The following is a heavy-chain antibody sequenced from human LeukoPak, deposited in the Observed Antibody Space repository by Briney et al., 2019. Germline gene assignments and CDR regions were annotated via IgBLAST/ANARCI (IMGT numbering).Heavy chain of an antibody. CDR2: IWDDGSNK. CDR3: ANEGGTMLRGDLDY. CDR1: GFTFNNYG. J-gene: IGHJ4*02. D-gene: IGHD3-10*01. V-gene: IGHV3-33*06. Sequence: QPGGSLRLSCAASGFTFNNYGFHWVRQAPGKGLEWVTVIWDDGSNKYYADSVKGRFTISRDNSKNTLYLQMNSLRAEDTAVYYCANEGGTMLRGDLDYWGQGTLVTVSS.